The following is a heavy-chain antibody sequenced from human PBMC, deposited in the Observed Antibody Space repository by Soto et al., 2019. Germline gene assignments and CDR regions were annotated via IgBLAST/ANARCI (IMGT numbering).Heavy chain of an antibody. CDR3: ARRSIGYGSAHAHYFDY. Sequence: SETLSLTCTVSGGSFLTSSYYWGWIRQPPGKGLEWIGTFFHSGSTDHNPSLKSRATVSMDTSKNQFSLKLTSVTAADTAVYYCARRSIGYGSAHAHYFDYWGQGTLVTVSS. V-gene: IGHV4-39*01. D-gene: IGHD5-18*01. J-gene: IGHJ4*02. CDR1: GGSFLTSSYY. CDR2: FFHSGST.